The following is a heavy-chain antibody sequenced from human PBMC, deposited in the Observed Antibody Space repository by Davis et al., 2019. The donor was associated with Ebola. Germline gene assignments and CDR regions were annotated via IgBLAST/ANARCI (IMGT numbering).Heavy chain of an antibody. CDR2: TNYYGE. V-gene: IGHV3-23*01. CDR3: AKDLSFDFWSGYYYYGVDV. D-gene: IGHD3-3*01. J-gene: IGHJ6*02. CDR1: GFTFSSFA. Sequence: PGGSLRLSCAASGFTFSSFAMTWVRQAPGRGLEWVSTTNYYGEDYADSVKGRFTISRDNSKNTLYLQMNSLRAEDTAVYYCAKDLSFDFWSGYYYYGVDVWGQGTTVTVSS.